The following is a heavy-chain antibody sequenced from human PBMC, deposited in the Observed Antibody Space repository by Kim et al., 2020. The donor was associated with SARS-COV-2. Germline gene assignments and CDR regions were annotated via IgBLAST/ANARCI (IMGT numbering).Heavy chain of an antibody. J-gene: IGHJ6*02. V-gene: IGHV3-30*18. D-gene: IGHD3-10*01. CDR1: GFTFSSYG. CDR2: ISYDGSNK. CDR3: AKDRGFGELFSYYYGMDV. Sequence: GGSLRLSCAASGFTFSSYGMHWVRQAPGKGLEWVAVISYDGSNKYYADSVKGRFTISRDNSKNTLYLQMNSLRAEDTAVYYCAKDRGFGELFSYYYGMDVWGQGTTVTVSS.